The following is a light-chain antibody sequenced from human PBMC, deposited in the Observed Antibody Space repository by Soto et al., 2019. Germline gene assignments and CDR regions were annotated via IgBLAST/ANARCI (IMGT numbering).Light chain of an antibody. CDR1: TGAVTNGHY. CDR2: DTT. Sequence: QAVVTQEPSLTVSPGGTVTLTCGSSTGAVTNGHYPYWFQQKPGQAPRTLIYDTTNRHSWTPARFSGPLLGGKAALTLSGAQPEDEAEYYCLLSYNGPYLFGTGTKATVL. J-gene: IGLJ1*01. CDR3: LLSYNGPYL. V-gene: IGLV7-46*01.